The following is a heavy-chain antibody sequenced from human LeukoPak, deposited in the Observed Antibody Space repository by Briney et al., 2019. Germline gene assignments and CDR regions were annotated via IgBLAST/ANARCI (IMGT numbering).Heavy chain of an antibody. J-gene: IGHJ5*02. V-gene: IGHV1-2*02. CDR3: ARADRLDGGPYLIGP. CDR2: INPNSGGT. Sequence: ASVKVSCKTSGYSFTDYYMHWVRQAPGQGLEWMGWINPNSGGTSSAQRFRGRVTMTRDASITTVYMEVSWLTSDDTAIYYCARADRLDGGPYLIGPWGQGTLVTVSS. D-gene: IGHD2-21*01. CDR1: GYSFTDYY.